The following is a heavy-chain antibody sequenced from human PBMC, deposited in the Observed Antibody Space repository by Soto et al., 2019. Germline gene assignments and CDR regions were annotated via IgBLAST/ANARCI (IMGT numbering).Heavy chain of an antibody. V-gene: IGHV3-23*01. Sequence: GGSLRLSCAASGFTFSSYAMSWVRQAPGKGLEWVSAISGSGGSTYYADSVKGRFTISRDNSKNTLYLQMNSLRAEDTAVYYFAALERIRFFGVPTGNFAYGGQGPLVTVPS. CDR1: GFTFSSYA. CDR2: ISGSGGST. D-gene: IGHD3-3*01. CDR3: AALERIRFFGVPTGNFAY. J-gene: IGHJ4*02.